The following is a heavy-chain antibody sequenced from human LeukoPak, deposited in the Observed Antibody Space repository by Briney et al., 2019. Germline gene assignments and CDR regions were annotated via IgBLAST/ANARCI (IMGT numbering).Heavy chain of an antibody. J-gene: IGHJ6*03. D-gene: IGHD3-10*01. CDR3: ARGYYGSGSHCCHMDV. Sequence: SETLSLTYAVYVGSFSGYYWSWIRQPPGKVLEWIGEINHSGSTNYNSSFKSRVTISVDTSKNQVSLKLSSVTVAATALYYCARGYYGSGSHCCHMDVWGKGTTITVS. V-gene: IGHV4-34*01. CDR1: VGSFSGYY. CDR2: INHSGST.